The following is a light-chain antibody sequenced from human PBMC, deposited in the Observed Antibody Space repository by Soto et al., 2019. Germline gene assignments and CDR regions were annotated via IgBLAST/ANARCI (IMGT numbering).Light chain of an antibody. CDR3: GTWDDSLTGFYV. V-gene: IGLV1-44*01. CDR2: GNN. J-gene: IGLJ1*01. CDR1: SSNIGGNT. Sequence: QSVLTQPPSASGAPGQRLTISCSGGSSNIGGNTVNWYQQFPGTAPKLLIYGNNQRPSGVPDRFSGSKSGTSASLAISGLQSEDESDYYCGTWDDSLTGFYVFGTGTKVTVL.